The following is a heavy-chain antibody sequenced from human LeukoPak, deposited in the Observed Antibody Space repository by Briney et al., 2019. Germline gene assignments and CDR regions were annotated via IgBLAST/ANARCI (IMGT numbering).Heavy chain of an antibody. Sequence: SETLSLTCTVSGGSISSGGYYWSWIRQHPGKGLEWIGYIYYSGNTYYNPSLKSRATISVDTSKNQFSLKLSSVTAADTAVYYCARCSGWRKPIDYWGQGTLVTVSS. J-gene: IGHJ4*02. CDR1: GGSISSGGYY. D-gene: IGHD6-19*01. CDR2: IYYSGNT. CDR3: ARCSGWRKPIDY. V-gene: IGHV4-31*03.